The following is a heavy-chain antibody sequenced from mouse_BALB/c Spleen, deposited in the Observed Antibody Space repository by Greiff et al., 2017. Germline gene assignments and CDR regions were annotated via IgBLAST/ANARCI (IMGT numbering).Heavy chain of an antibody. CDR2: ISYSGST. Sequence: EVQLQESGPGLVKPSQSLSLTCTVTGYSITSDYAWNWIRQFPGNKLEWMGYISYSGSTSYNPSLKSRISITRDTSKNQFFLQLNSVTTEDTATYYCAKLWLLPYYYAMDYWGQGTSVTVSS. CDR3: AKLWLLPYYYAMDY. J-gene: IGHJ4*01. V-gene: IGHV3-2*02. D-gene: IGHD2-3*01. CDR1: GYSITSDYA.